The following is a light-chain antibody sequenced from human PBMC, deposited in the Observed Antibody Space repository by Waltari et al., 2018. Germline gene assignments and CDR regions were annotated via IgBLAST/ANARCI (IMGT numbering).Light chain of an antibody. CDR3: CSYADSGTLV. CDR2: DVT. CDR1: SSDIARSNY. J-gene: IGLJ3*02. V-gene: IGLV2-14*01. Sequence: QSVLTQPASVSGSPGQSVTISCTGTSSDIARSNYVSWYQQRPATAPQLLIYDVTIRPSGVSNRFSGSKSENTASLTISGLQAEDEASYYCCSYADSGTLVFGGGTKLTVL.